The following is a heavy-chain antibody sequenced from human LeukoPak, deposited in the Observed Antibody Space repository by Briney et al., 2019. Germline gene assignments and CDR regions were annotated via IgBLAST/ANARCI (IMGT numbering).Heavy chain of an antibody. V-gene: IGHV3-30-3*01. CDR2: ISYDGSNK. D-gene: IGHD4-11*01. J-gene: IGHJ3*02. CDR3: ARDSQTYSNLPGGDAFDI. CDR1: GFTFSSYA. Sequence: SGGPLRLSCAASGFTFSSYAMHWVRQAPGKGLEWVAVISYDGSNKYYADSVKGRFTISRDNSKNTLYLQMNSLRAEDTAVYYCARDSQTYSNLPGGDAFDIWGQGTMVTVSS.